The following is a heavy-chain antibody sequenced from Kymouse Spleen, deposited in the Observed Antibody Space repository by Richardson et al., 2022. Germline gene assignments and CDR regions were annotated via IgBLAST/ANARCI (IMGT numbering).Heavy chain of an antibody. CDR1: GFTFSSYG. D-gene: IGHD1-7*01. Sequence: QVQLVESGGGVVQPGRSLRLSCAASGFTFSSYGMHWVRQAPGKGLEWVAVISYDGSNKYYADSVKGRFTISRDNSKNTLYLQMNSLRAEDTAVYYCAKGTGTTTGGFDYWGQGTLVTVSS. CDR2: ISYDGSNK. CDR3: AKGTGTTTGGFDY. J-gene: IGHJ4*02. V-gene: IGHV3-30*18.